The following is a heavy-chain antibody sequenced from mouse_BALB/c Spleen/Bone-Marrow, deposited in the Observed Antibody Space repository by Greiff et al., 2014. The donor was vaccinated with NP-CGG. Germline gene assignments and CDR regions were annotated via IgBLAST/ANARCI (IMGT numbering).Heavy chain of an antibody. CDR3: ASPYGNYDAMDY. CDR1: GCTFTSYW. Sequence: QVQLQQSGAELARPGASVKLSCKASGCTFTSYWMQWVKQRPGQGLQWIGAIYPGDGDTRYTQKFGGKATLTADKSSNTAYMQLSSLTSEDSAVYFCASPYGNYDAMDYWGQGTSVTVSS. J-gene: IGHJ4*01. CDR2: IYPGDGDT. D-gene: IGHD2-1*01. V-gene: IGHV1-87*01.